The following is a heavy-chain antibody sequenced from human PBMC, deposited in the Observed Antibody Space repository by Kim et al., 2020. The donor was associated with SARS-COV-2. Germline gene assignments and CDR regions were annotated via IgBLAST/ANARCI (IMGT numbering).Heavy chain of an antibody. V-gene: IGHV3-23*01. CDR3: AILRVGVATMADY. CDR1: GFTFGSHA. CDR2: IAGGGGNT. D-gene: IGHD2-15*01. Sequence: GGSLRLSCAASGFTFGSHAMTWVRQPPGKGLQWVSAIAGGGGNTYYEDSVKGRFTISRDNSKNTLYLQMNSLRAEDTAVYYCAILRVGVATMADYWGQGTLVTVSS. J-gene: IGHJ4*02.